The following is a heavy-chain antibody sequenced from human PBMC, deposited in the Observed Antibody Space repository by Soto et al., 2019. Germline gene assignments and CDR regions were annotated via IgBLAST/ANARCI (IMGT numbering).Heavy chain of an antibody. J-gene: IGHJ6*02. CDR3: ASSYSGSGTPYYYGMDV. CDR2: ISAYYGNT. V-gene: IGHV1-18*01. CDR1: GYTFTNYG. Sequence: QVKLVQSGAEVKKPGASVKVSCKASGYTFTNYGITWVRQAPGQGXXXXXWISAYYGNTNYAQKLQGRVTMTTDTSTTTAYMELRSLRSDDTAVYYCASSYSGSGTPYYYGMDVWGQGTTVTVSS. D-gene: IGHD3-10*01.